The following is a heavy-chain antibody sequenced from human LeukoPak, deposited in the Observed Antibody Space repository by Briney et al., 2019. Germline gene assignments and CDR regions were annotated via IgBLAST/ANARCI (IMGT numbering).Heavy chain of an antibody. D-gene: IGHD6-19*01. CDR2: IYSGGST. CDR3: AKAGSGWYGGY. Sequence: PGGSLRLSCAASGFTVRSNYMSWVRQAPGKGLEWVSIIYSGGSTYYADSVKGRFTISRDNSKNTLYLQMNSLRAEDTAVYYCAKAGSGWYGGYWGQGTLVTVSS. J-gene: IGHJ4*02. V-gene: IGHV3-53*01. CDR1: GFTVRSNY.